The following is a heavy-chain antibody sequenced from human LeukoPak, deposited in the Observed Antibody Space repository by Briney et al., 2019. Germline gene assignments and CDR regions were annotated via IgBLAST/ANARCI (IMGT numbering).Heavy chain of an antibody. D-gene: IGHD4-11*01. V-gene: IGHV4-59*01. J-gene: IGHJ6*03. CDR2: VDHTGST. CDR3: ARGRVSSSTWYSTYYYYFYMDV. CDR1: DDSLTMYY. Sequence: SETLSLTCSVSDDSLTMYYWTWIRQPPGKGLEWNGYVDHTGSTNFNPSLNGRVSISRDTSKNLFSLRLRSVTAADTAVYVCARGRVSSSTWYSTYYYYFYMDVWGKGTTVTVSS.